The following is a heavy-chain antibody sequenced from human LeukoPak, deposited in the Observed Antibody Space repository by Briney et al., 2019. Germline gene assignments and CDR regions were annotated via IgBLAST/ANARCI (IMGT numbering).Heavy chain of an antibody. V-gene: IGHV3-23*01. CDR3: AKRGAGSGGLHY. D-gene: IGHD6-19*01. Sequence: QPGGSLRLSCAASGFTFATYAMSWVRQAPGKGLEWVSTFYETGKTDHADSVKGRFTISRDTSKNTLYLQMNSLGAEDTATYYCAKRGAGSGGLHYWGQGTLVTVSS. CDR2: FYETGKT. J-gene: IGHJ4*02. CDR1: GFTFATYA.